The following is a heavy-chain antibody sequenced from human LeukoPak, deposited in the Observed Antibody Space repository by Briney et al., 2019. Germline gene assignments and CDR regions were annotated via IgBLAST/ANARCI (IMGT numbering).Heavy chain of an antibody. J-gene: IGHJ5*02. V-gene: IGHV4-59*01. CDR1: GGSINPYF. D-gene: IGHD3-10*01. Sequence: SETLSLTCTVSGGSINPYFWSWMRQTPGKGLEWIGYISYTGSTNYNPALKSRVTISVDTSKNQFSLQLTSVTAADTAVYYCARDDYRGVTNFDPWGQGTLVTVSS. CDR2: ISYTGST. CDR3: ARDDYRGVTNFDP.